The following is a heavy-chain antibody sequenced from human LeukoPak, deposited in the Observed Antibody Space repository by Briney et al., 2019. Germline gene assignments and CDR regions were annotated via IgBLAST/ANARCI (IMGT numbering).Heavy chain of an antibody. CDR2: ISSSGSTI. CDR3: ARDTSYYGMDV. D-gene: IGHD3-3*01. J-gene: IGHJ6*02. V-gene: IGHV3-11*01. Sequence: PGGSLRLSSVVSGFTSSDYYMSCIRQAAGNGLEWVSSISSSGSTIYYADSVKGRFTISRDNAKNSLYLQMNSLRAEDTAVYYCARDTSYYGMDVWGQGTTVTVSS. CDR1: GFTSSDYY.